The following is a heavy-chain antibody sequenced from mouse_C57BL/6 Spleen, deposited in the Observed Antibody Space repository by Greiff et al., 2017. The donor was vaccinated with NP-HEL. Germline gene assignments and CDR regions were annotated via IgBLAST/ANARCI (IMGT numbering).Heavy chain of an antibody. J-gene: IGHJ4*01. CDR3: ARHDYGSTYYYAMDY. CDR2: ISSGGSYT. D-gene: IGHD1-1*01. V-gene: IGHV5-6*01. Sequence: EVHLVDSGGDLVKPGGSLKLSCAASGFTFSSYGMSWVRQTPDKRLEWVATISSGGSYTYYPDSVKGRFTISRDNAKNTLYLQMSSLKSEDTAMYYCARHDYGSTYYYAMDYWGQGTSVTVSS. CDR1: GFTFSSYG.